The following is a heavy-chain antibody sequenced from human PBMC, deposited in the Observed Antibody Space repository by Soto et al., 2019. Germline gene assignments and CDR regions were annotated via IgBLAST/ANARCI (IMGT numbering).Heavy chain of an antibody. J-gene: IGHJ5*02. V-gene: IGHV4-59*08. CDR2: MHYTGFS. D-gene: IGHD3-9*01. Sequence: PSETLSLTCSFSGDSVTSHYLTWIRQSPEKGLEWIGYMHYTGFSHYNPSLKSRLTISVDRSKNQFTLQLSSVTAADTAVYYCARLGLHYDILTGYYTNNWFDPWGQGTLVTVSS. CDR3: ARLGLHYDILTGYYTNNWFDP. CDR1: GDSVTSHY.